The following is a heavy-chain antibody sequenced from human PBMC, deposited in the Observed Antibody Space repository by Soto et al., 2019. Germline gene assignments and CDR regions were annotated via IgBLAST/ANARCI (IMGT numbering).Heavy chain of an antibody. CDR3: ARDLPEVYHQHNWGMDV. CDR2: IIPIFGTA. Sequence: QVQLVQSGAEVKKPGASVKVSCKASGGTFSSYAISWVRQAPGHGLEWMGGIIPIFGTAHYAQKFQGRVTITADESTSTAYMELSSLRSEDTAVYYCARDLPEVYHQHNWGMDVWGQGTTVTVSS. CDR1: GGTFSSYA. V-gene: IGHV1-69*01. D-gene: IGHD1-20*01. J-gene: IGHJ6*02.